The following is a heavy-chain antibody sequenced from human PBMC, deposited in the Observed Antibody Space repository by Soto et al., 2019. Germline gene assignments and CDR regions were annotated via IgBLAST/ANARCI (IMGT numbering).Heavy chain of an antibody. CDR2: INAGNGNT. CDR3: ARDQWALNYDYVWGSYTEYYFDY. D-gene: IGHD3-16*01. V-gene: IGHV1-3*01. Sequence: GASVKVSCKASGYTFTSYAMHWGRQAPGQRLEWMGWINAGNGNTKYSQKFQGRVTITRDTSASTAYMELSSLRSEDTAVYYCARDQWALNYDYVWGSYTEYYFDYWGQGSLFTVSS. J-gene: IGHJ4*02. CDR1: GYTFTSYA.